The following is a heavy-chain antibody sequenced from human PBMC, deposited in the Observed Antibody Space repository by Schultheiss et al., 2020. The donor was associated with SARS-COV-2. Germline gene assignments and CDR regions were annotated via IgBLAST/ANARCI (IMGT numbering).Heavy chain of an antibody. CDR3: AREEDGWSSGYYSWFDP. D-gene: IGHD3-22*01. CDR1: GYTFTGYY. V-gene: IGHV1-2*02. CDR2: INPNSGGT. J-gene: IGHJ5*02. Sequence: ASVKVSCKASGYTFTGYYMHWVRQAPGQGLEWMGWINPNSGGTNYAQKLQGRVTMTTDTSTSTAYMELRSLRSDDTAVYYCAREEDGWSSGYYSWFDPWGQGTLVTVSS.